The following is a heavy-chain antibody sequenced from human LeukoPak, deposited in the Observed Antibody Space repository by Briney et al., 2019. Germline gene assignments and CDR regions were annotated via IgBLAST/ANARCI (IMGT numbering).Heavy chain of an antibody. J-gene: IGHJ4*02. V-gene: IGHV3-30*02. CDR1: GFSFSSYG. CDR3: ARGYSSSWPPDY. Sequence: GGSLRLSCAASGFSFSSYGMYWVRQAPGKGLEWVAYIRYDGSIKYYADSVKGRFTISRDNSKNTLYLEMNSLRVEDTAVYYCARGYSSSWPPDYWGQGTLVTVSS. CDR2: IRYDGSIK. D-gene: IGHD6-13*01.